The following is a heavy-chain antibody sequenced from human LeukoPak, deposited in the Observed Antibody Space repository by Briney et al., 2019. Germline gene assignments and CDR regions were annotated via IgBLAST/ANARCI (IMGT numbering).Heavy chain of an antibody. D-gene: IGHD3-16*02. J-gene: IGHJ4*02. Sequence: PSETLSLTCTVSGGSISSSSYYWAWIRQPPGKGLEWIGSMYYSGSTYYNPSLNSRLTISIDTSKNQFSLKLSSVTAADTAVYYCARGVEELSLYFFDYWGQGTLVTVSS. CDR3: ARGVEELSLYFFDY. CDR2: MYYSGST. V-gene: IGHV4-39*07. CDR1: GGSISSSSYY.